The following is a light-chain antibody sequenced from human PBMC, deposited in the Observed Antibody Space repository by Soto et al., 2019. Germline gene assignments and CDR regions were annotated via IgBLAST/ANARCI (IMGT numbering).Light chain of an antibody. CDR1: QSIGSN. J-gene: IGKJ5*01. Sequence: EIVMTQSPATLSVSPGDTATLSCRASQSIGSNVGWYQQKPGQAPRLLIYGASTRATGISARFSGSGSGTEFSLTISSLQSEDLAVYYCQQYNTWSLITFGPGTRLEIK. V-gene: IGKV3-15*01. CDR3: QQYNTWSLIT. CDR2: GAS.